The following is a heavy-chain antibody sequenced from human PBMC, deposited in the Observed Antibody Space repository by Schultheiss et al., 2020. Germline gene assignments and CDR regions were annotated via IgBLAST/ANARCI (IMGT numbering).Heavy chain of an antibody. J-gene: IGHJ6*02. D-gene: IGHD4-17*01. V-gene: IGHV1-69*01. Sequence: GGSLKISCKASGGTFSSYAISWVRQAPGQGLEWMGGIIPIFGTANYAQKFQGRVTITADESTSTAYMELSSLRSEDTAVYYCARDFGGDYVPYYYGMDVWGQGTTVTVS. CDR3: ARDFGGDYVPYYYGMDV. CDR2: IIPIFGTA. CDR1: GGTFSSYA.